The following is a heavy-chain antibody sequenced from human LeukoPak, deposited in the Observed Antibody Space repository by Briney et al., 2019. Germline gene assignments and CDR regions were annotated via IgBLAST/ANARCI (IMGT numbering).Heavy chain of an antibody. CDR3: AKVGQELRYSGYDY. J-gene: IGHJ4*02. D-gene: IGHD5-12*01. V-gene: IGHV3-43D*03. Sequence: GGSLRLSCAASGFTFEYYAMHWVRQAPGKGLEWVSVISWDGGSTYYADSVKGRFTISRDNTKNSLYLQMNSLRAEDTAFYYCAKVGQELRYSGYDYWGQGTLVTVSS. CDR1: GFTFEYYA. CDR2: ISWDGGST.